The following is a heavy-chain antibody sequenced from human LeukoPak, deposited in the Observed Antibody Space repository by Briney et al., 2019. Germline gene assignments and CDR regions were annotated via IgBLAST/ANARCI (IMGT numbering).Heavy chain of an antibody. CDR1: GFTFSSYA. Sequence: AGGSLRLSCAASGFTFSSYAMSWLRQAPGKGLEWVSAISGSGGSTYSADSVKGRFTISRDNSKNTLYVQMNSLRAEDTAVYYCAKGTWMLAFDIWGQGTMVTVSS. CDR3: AKGTWMLAFDI. V-gene: IGHV3-23*01. CDR2: ISGSGGST. J-gene: IGHJ3*02. D-gene: IGHD2-8*01.